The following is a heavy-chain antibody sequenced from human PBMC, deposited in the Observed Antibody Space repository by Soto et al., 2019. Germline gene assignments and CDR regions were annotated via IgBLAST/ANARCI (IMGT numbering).Heavy chain of an antibody. D-gene: IGHD2-8*02. V-gene: IGHV4-34*01. Sequence: SETLSLTCAVYGGSFSGYYWTWIRQPPGTGLEWIGEINHSGSTNYNPSLKSRVTISVDTSKNQFSLKLTSVTAADTAVYYGARDKITGLFDYWGQGTLVNVSS. CDR2: INHSGST. CDR3: ARDKITGLFDY. CDR1: GGSFSGYY. J-gene: IGHJ4*02.